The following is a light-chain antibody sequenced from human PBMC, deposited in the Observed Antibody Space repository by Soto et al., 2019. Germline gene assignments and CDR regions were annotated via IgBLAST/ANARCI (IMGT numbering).Light chain of an antibody. CDR2: GVT. V-gene: IGLV2-14*01. CDR1: GSDIGAYNY. Sequence: QSALTQPASVSGSPGQSTTISCTGSGSDIGAYNYVSWYQQHPGKAPKLLIHGVTRRPSGVSSRFSASKSAYTASLTISGLQAEDEANYYCSSFTTSYFYVFGPGTKVPS. CDR3: SSFTTSYFYV. J-gene: IGLJ1*01.